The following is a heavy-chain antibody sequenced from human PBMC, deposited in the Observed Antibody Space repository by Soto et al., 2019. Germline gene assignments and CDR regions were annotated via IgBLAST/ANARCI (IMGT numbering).Heavy chain of an antibody. V-gene: IGHV1-69*02. D-gene: IGHD3-22*01. Sequence: SVKVSCKASGGTFSSYTISWVRQAPGQGLEWMGRIIPILGIANYAQKFQGRVTITADKSTSTAYMELSSLRSEDTAVYYCATGPSGYYYFDYWGQGTLVTVSS. CDR1: GGTFSSYT. CDR2: IIPILGIA. J-gene: IGHJ4*02. CDR3: ATGPSGYYYFDY.